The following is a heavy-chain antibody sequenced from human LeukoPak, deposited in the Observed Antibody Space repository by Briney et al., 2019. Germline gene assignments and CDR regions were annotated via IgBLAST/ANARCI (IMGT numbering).Heavy chain of an antibody. J-gene: IGHJ4*02. CDR2: LYHGGST. V-gene: IGHV3-66*01. CDR3: ARDYGGSSPFDY. CDR1: GVIVRSNY. D-gene: IGHD4-23*01. Sequence: GGSLRLSCVGSGVIVRSNYMTWVRQAPGKGLEWVSILYHGGSTYYADSVKGRFTISRDNAKNSLYLQMNSLRAEDTAVYYCARDYGGSSPFDYWGQGTLVTVSS.